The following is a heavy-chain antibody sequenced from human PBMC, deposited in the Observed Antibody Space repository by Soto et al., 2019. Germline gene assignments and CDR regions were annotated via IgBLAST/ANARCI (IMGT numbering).Heavy chain of an antibody. V-gene: IGHV1-8*01. D-gene: IGHD3-10*01. Sequence: QVQLVQSGAELKKPGASVKVSCKASGYTFSNYDMNWVRQATGQGPEWIGWVNPNNGDTGYAQKFQGRVTLTTDISTTTAYVELTSLRSEDMAIYYYAKVSRKGSAIAFDYWGQGTLITVSS. CDR2: VNPNNGDT. CDR3: AKVSRKGSAIAFDY. CDR1: GYTFSNYD. J-gene: IGHJ4*02.